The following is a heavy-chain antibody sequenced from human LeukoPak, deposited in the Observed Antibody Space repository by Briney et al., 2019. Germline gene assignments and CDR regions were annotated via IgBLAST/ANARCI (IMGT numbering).Heavy chain of an antibody. D-gene: IGHD2-2*01. CDR3: AKFSRRFQLLSSTDY. J-gene: IGHJ4*02. CDR2: ISGSGGST. Sequence: GGSLRLSCAASGFTFSSYAMSWVRQAPGKGLEWVSAISGSGGSTYYADSVKGRFTISRDNSKNTLYLQMNSLRAEDTAVYYYAKFSRRFQLLSSTDYWGQGTLVAVSS. CDR1: GFTFSSYA. V-gene: IGHV3-23*01.